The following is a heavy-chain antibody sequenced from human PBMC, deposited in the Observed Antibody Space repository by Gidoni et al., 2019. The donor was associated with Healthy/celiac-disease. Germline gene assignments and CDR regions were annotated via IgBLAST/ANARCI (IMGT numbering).Heavy chain of an antibody. J-gene: IGHJ4*02. CDR3: ARAGRVVVAATPVGN. Sequence: VQLLQSGAEVQKPGAPVKVSCTVSVYIFTGYYMPWVRQAPGQGLEWMGRINPNSGGTNYARKFQGRVTMTRDTSISTDYMELSRLRSDDTAVYYCARAGRVVVAATPVGNWGQGTLVTVSS. CDR1: VYIFTGYY. D-gene: IGHD2-15*01. CDR2: INPNSGGT. V-gene: IGHV1-2*06.